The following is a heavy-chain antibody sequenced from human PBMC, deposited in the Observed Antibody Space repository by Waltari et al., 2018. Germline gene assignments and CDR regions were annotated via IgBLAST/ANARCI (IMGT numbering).Heavy chain of an antibody. CDR2: SSPDGRTT. V-gene: IGHV3-74*01. CDR1: GFTLSSYW. Sequence: EVQLVESGGGLVQPGGSLRLFCTASGFTLSSYWMHWVRQVPGKGLEWVSRSSPDGRTTNYADSVKGRFTISRDTAKNTLFLQMNSLSGDDSAVYYCAGTPTTCCDSWGQGTLVTVSS. J-gene: IGHJ4*02. D-gene: IGHD2-2*01. CDR3: AGTPTTCCDS.